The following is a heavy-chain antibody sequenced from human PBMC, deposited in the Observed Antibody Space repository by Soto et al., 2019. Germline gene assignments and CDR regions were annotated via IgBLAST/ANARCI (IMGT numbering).Heavy chain of an antibody. CDR2: IYDSGNT. V-gene: IGHV4-4*02. D-gene: IGHD4-17*01. CDR3: ARDPGDGDYEGYYYYGMDV. Sequence: QVQLQESGPGLVKPSGTLSLTCAVSGGSISSRNWWSWVRQPPGKGLEWIGEIYDSGNTNYNPSLKSRVTISVDKSKNQFSLKLSSVTAADTAVYYCARDPGDGDYEGYYYYGMDVWGQGTTVTVSS. CDR1: GGSISSRNW. J-gene: IGHJ6*02.